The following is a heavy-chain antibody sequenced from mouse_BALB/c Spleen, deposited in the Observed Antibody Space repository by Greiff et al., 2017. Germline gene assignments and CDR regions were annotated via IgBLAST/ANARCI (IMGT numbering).Heavy chain of an antibody. CDR2: IDPANGNT. J-gene: IGHJ4*01. CDR1: GFNIKDTY. D-gene: IGHD2-1*01. Sequence: VQLQQSGAELVKPGASVKLSCTASGFNIKDTYMHWVKQRPEQGLEWIGRIDPANGNTKYDPKFQGKATITADTSSNTAYLQLSSLTSEDTAVYYCARGGNSGAMDYWGQGTSVTVSS. V-gene: IGHV14-3*02. CDR3: ARGGNSGAMDY.